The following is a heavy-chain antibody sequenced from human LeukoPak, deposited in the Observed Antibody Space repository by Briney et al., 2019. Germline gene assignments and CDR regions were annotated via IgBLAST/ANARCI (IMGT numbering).Heavy chain of an antibody. D-gene: IGHD2-2*01. J-gene: IGHJ4*02. Sequence: GGSLRLSCAGSGFTFSSYAMSWVRQAPGKGLEWVSAISGSGGSTYYADSVKGRFTISRDNAKNSLYLQMNSLGAEDTAVYYCARASGCSSTSCYFDYWGQGTLVTVSS. CDR3: ARASGCSSTSCYFDY. CDR2: ISGSGGST. V-gene: IGHV3-23*01. CDR1: GFTFSSYA.